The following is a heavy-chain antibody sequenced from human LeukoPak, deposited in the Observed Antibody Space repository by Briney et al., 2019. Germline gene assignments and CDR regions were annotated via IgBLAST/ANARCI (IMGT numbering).Heavy chain of an antibody. D-gene: IGHD2-2*01. CDR2: IYTSGST. V-gene: IGHV4-61*02. CDR1: GGSISSGSYY. Sequence: PSETLSLTCTVSGGSISSGSYYWSWIRQPAGKGLEWIGRIYTSGSTNYNPSLKSRVTISVDTSKNQFSLKLSSVTAADTAVYYCARGAEVVPAAIVPGEPWFDPWGQGTLVTVSS. J-gene: IGHJ5*02. CDR3: ARGAEVVPAAIVPGEPWFDP.